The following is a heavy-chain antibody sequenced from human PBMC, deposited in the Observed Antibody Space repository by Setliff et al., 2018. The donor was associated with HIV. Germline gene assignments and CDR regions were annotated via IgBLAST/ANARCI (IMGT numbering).Heavy chain of an antibody. CDR3: ARARKLRFLEWSLMDV. CDR1: GFTFSSYA. D-gene: IGHD3-3*01. V-gene: IGHV3-30*04. CDR2: ISYDGSNK. J-gene: IGHJ6*03. Sequence: SCAASGFTFSSYAMHWVRQAPGKGLEWVAVISYDGSNKYYADSVKGRFTISRDNSKNTLYLQMNSLRAEDTAVYYCARARKLRFLEWSLMDVWGKGTTGTVSS.